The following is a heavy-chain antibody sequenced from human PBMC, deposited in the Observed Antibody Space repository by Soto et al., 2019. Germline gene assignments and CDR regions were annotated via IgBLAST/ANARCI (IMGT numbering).Heavy chain of an antibody. V-gene: IGHV1-2*04. CDR1: GYTFTGYY. J-gene: IGHJ6*02. CDR2: INPNSGGT. CDR3: ARDSGYSYGYPPQLGYCGMDV. D-gene: IGHD5-18*01. Sequence: GASVKVSCKASGYTFTGYYMHWVRQAPGQGLEWMGWINPNSGGTNYAQKFQGWVTMTRDTSISTAYMELSRLRSDDTAVYYCARDSGYSYGYPPQLGYCGMDVWGQGTTVTVSS.